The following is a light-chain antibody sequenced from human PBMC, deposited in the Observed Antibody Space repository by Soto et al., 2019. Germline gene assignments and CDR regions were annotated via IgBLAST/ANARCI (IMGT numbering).Light chain of an antibody. CDR2: EVS. V-gene: IGLV2-8*01. Sequence: QSALTQPPSASGSPGQSVTISCTGTSSDVGGYNYVSWYQQHPGKAPKLMIYEVSKRPSGVPDRFSDSKSGNTASLTVSGLQAEDEADYYCSSYAGSNNLVFGTGTKLTVL. CDR3: SSYAGSNNLV. CDR1: SSDVGGYNY. J-gene: IGLJ1*01.